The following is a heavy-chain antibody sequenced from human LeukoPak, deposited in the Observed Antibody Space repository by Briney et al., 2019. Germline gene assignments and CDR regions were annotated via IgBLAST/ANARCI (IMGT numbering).Heavy chain of an antibody. CDR3: ARGGSYNFQH. CDR2: IFYSGST. CDR1: GGSFSGYY. V-gene: IGHV4-59*01. J-gene: IGHJ1*01. D-gene: IGHD1-26*01. Sequence: PSETLSLTCAVYGGSFSGYYWSWIRQPPGKGLEWIGYIFYSGSTNYNPSLKSRVTISVDTSKNQFSLKLRSVTPADTAVYYCARGGSYNFQHWGQGNLVTVSS.